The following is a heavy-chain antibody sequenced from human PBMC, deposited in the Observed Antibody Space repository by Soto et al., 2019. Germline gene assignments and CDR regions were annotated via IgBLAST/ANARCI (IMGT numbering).Heavy chain of an antibody. CDR3: ARVMSGSYLGHGYYFDY. D-gene: IGHD1-26*01. CDR2: IDPNSGGT. J-gene: IGHJ4*02. CDR1: RYTFTGYY. V-gene: IGHV1-2*02. Sequence: QVQLVQSGAEVKKPGASVKVSCKASRYTFTGYYMHWVRQAPGQGPEWMGWIDPNSGGTDYAQKFQGRVTMTRDTSISTAYMELSRLRVDDTAVYYCARVMSGSYLGHGYYFDYWGQGTLVTVSS.